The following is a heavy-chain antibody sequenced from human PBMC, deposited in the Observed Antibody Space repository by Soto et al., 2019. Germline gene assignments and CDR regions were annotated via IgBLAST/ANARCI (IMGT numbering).Heavy chain of an antibody. CDR3: ARSDCSSTSCYILAREDYYYYGMDV. CDR2: ISGFNGNT. J-gene: IGHJ6*02. CDR1: GYTFNFYG. D-gene: IGHD2-2*02. Sequence: ASVKVSCKASGYTFNFYGITWVRQAPGQGLEWMGWISGFNGNTNYAADLQGRVTMTTDTSTSTAYMELRGLRSEDTAVYYCARSDCSSTSCYILAREDYYYYGMDVWGQGTTVTVSS. V-gene: IGHV1-18*01.